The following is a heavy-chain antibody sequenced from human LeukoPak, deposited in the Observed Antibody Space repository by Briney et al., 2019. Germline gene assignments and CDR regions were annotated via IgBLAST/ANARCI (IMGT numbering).Heavy chain of an antibody. J-gene: IGHJ4*02. D-gene: IGHD1-20*01. V-gene: IGHV4-39*01. CDR1: GASISSSSYY. Sequence: PSETLSLTCTVSGASISSSSYYWGWIRQPPGKGLEWIGTISYSGSTYYNPSLKSRVTISVDTSKNQFSLKLSSVTAADTAVYYCARGLVNWNLMGRHFDYWGQGTLVTVSS. CDR3: ARGLVNWNLMGRHFDY. CDR2: ISYSGST.